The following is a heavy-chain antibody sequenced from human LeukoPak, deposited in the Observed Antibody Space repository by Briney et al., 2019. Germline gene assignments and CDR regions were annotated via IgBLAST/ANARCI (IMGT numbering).Heavy chain of an antibody. CDR2: IKPDGSNE. D-gene: IGHD1-1*01. CDR3: VININWSFGS. J-gene: IGHJ4*02. CDR1: GFMFSNNW. Sequence: PGGSLRLSCGASGFMFSNNWMSWVRQAPGKGLKWMANIKPDGSNEYYADSVKGRFTISRDNAKNSLYLHMNSLRVEDTAIYYCVININWSFGSWGQGDVVIVSS. V-gene: IGHV3-7*01.